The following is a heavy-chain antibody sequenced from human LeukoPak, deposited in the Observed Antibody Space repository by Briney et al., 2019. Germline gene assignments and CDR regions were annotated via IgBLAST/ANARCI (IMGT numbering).Heavy chain of an antibody. Sequence: ASVKVSCKTSGYTFTKYAMHWVRQAPGQSLEWMGWIHAGNGDTRFSQTFQGRVTITRDTSASTVYMELSSLRSEDTAVYYCARDRLMGVAPFDPWGQGTLVTVSS. CDR3: ARDRLMGVAPFDP. V-gene: IGHV1-3*01. D-gene: IGHD2-2*01. CDR1: GYTFTKYA. CDR2: IHAGNGDT. J-gene: IGHJ5*02.